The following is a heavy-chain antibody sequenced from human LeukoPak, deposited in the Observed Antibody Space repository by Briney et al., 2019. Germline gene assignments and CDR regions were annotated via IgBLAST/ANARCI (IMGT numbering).Heavy chain of an antibody. V-gene: IGHV2-5*01. Sequence: SGPTLVNPTQTLTLTCTFSGFSLSTSGVGVGWIRQPPGKGLEWLALTYWNDDKRYSPSLKSRLTITKDTSKNQVVLTKTNMDPVDTATYYCAHSAYYYDSSGYWDDAFDIWGQGTMVTVSS. D-gene: IGHD3-22*01. CDR3: AHSAYYYDSSGYWDDAFDI. CDR1: GFSLSTSGVG. CDR2: TYWNDDK. J-gene: IGHJ3*02.